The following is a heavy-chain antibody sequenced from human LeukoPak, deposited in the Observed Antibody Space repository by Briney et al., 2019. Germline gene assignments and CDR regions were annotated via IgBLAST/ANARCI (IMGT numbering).Heavy chain of an antibody. CDR1: GYTFTDYY. J-gene: IGHJ4*02. V-gene: IGHV1-2*02. CDR2: INSNSGGT. CDR3: ARSSSGWYGAGDYYFDY. Sequence: ASVKVSCKASGYTFTDYYIHWVRQAPGQGLEWMGWINSNSGGTNFAQKFQGRVTMTRDTSISTAYMELSSLRSEDTAVYYCARSSSGWYGAGDYYFDYWGQGTLVTVSS. D-gene: IGHD6-19*01.